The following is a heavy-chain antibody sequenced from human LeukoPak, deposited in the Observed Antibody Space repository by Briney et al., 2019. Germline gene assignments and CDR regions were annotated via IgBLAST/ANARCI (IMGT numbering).Heavy chain of an antibody. CDR1: GGTFSRSA. CDR2: IVPIFGTA. D-gene: IGHD6-13*01. J-gene: IGHJ6*03. CDR3: ARSPAAPGSLYYYYMDV. V-gene: IGHV1-69*05. Sequence: SVKVSCMVSGGTFSRSAISWVRQAPGQGLEWMGGIVPIFGTANYAENFQGRLTITTDESTSTAYMELTSLRSDDTAVYYCARSPAAPGSLYYYYMDVWGKGTTVTVSS.